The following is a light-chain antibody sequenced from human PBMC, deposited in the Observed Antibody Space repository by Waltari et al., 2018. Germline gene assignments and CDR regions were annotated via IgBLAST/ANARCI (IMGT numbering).Light chain of an antibody. CDR1: SSNIGNNA. V-gene: IGLV1-36*01. Sequence: QSVLTQPPSVSEAPRQRVTISCSGSSSNIGNNAGNWYQQLPGKAPKLLIYYDDLLHAGVSDTFSGSKSGTSASLAIRGLQSEDEADYYCAAWDDRLNGWVFGGGTKLTVL. J-gene: IGLJ3*02. CDR2: YDD. CDR3: AAWDDRLNGWV.